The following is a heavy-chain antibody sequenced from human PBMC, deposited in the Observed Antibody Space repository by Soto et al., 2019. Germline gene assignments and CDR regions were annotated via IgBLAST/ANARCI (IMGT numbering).Heavy chain of an antibody. V-gene: IGHV3-9*01. CDR1: GFTFDDYA. D-gene: IGHD3-10*01. Sequence: GGSLRLSCAASGFTFDDYAMHWVRQAPGKGLEWVSGISWNSGSIGYADSVKGRFTISRDNAKNSLYLQMNSLRAEDTALYYCAKDVTHYGSGSSFKGYYYYMDVWGKGTTVTVSS. J-gene: IGHJ6*03. CDR3: AKDVTHYGSGSSFKGYYYYMDV. CDR2: ISWNSGSI.